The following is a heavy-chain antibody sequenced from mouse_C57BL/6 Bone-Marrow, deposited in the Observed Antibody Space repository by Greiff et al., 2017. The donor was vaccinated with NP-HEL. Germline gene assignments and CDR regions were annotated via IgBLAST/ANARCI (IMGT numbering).Heavy chain of an antibody. CDR3: TTDSTVVARAMDY. V-gene: IGHV14-4*01. D-gene: IGHD1-1*01. CDR2: IDPENGDT. CDR1: GFNIKDDY. J-gene: IGHJ4*01. Sequence: EVHLVESGAELVRPGASVKLSCTASGFNIKDDYMHWVKQRPEQGLEWIGWIDPENGDTEYASKFQGKATITADTSSNTAYLQLSSLTSEDTAVYYCTTDSTVVARAMDYWGQGTSVTVSS.